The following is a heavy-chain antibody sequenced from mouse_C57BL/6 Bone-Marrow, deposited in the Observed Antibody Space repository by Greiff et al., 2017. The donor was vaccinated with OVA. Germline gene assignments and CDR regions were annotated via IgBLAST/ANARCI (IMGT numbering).Heavy chain of an antibody. D-gene: IGHD1-1*02. CDR2: IWSGGST. CDR3: ASGIYYYGGGAY. V-gene: IGHV2-2*01. CDR1: GFSLTSYG. Sequence: QVQLKQSGPGLVQPSQSLSITCTVSGFSLTSYGVHWVRQSPGKGLEWLGVIWSGGSTDYNAAFISRLSISKDNSKSQVFFKMNSLQADDTAIYYCASGIYYYGGGAYWGQGTLVTVSA. J-gene: IGHJ3*01.